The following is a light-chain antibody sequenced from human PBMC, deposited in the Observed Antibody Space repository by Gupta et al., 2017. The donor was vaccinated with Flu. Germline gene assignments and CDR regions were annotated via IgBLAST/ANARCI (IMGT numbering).Light chain of an antibody. CDR1: QSFLSRSGYNY. CDR2: FGS. V-gene: IGKV2-28*01. Sequence: DIVMTQSRLCLPVTPGGAASNSCRSSQSFLSRSGYNYLDWYRQKPGQSPQLLIYFGSDRASGVPDRFSGSGSGTDFTLKVSRLEAEDVGVYYCRQALQTPFTFGPGTKVDIK. CDR3: RQALQTPFT. J-gene: IGKJ3*01.